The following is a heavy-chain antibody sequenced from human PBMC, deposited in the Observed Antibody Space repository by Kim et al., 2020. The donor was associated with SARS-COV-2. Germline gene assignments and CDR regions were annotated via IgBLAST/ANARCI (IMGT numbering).Heavy chain of an antibody. CDR3: ARDEGSGMDV. V-gene: IGHV1-18*01. CDR2: NT. Sequence: NTNYAQKLQGRVTMTTDTSTSTAYMELRSLRSDDTAVYYCARDEGSGMDVWGQGTTVTVSS. D-gene: IGHD3-10*01. J-gene: IGHJ6*02.